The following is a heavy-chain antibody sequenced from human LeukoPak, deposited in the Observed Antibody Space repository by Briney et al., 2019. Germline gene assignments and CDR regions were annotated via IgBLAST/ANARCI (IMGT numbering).Heavy chain of an antibody. CDR2: IYDSQIS. Sequence: KTSETLSLTCTVSGGSISAYDWSWNRQPPGKGLEWIGNIYDSQISSYNPSLKSRVTISLDTSQNQLSLDLSSVTAADTAVYYCARHSLVFYGSGSYFLNSMDVWGQGTTVTVSS. D-gene: IGHD3-10*01. V-gene: IGHV4-59*08. CDR3: ARHSLVFYGSGSYFLNSMDV. J-gene: IGHJ6*02. CDR1: GGSISAYD.